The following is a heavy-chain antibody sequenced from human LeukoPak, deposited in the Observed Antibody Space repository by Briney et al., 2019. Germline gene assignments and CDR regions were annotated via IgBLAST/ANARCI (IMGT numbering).Heavy chain of an antibody. CDR1: GFTFSSYA. Sequence: GRSQRLSCAASGFTFSSYAMHWVRQAPGKGLEWVAVISYDGSNKYYADSVKGRFTISRDNSKNTLYLQMNSLRAEDTAVYYCARDSYDDYYYYYGMDVWGQGTTVTVSS. CDR2: ISYDGSNK. CDR3: ARDSYDDYYYYYGMDV. J-gene: IGHJ6*02. V-gene: IGHV3-30-3*01. D-gene: IGHD3-22*01.